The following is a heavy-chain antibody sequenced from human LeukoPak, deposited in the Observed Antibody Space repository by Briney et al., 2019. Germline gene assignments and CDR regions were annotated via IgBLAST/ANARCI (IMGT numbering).Heavy chain of an antibody. CDR2: IYYSGST. CDR3: ARRWPPELGILAFDI. CDR1: GGSISSSSYY. V-gene: IGHV4-39*01. D-gene: IGHD7-27*01. J-gene: IGHJ3*02. Sequence: SETLSLTCTVSGGSISSSSYYWGWIRQPPGKGLEWIGSIYYSGSTYYNPSLKSRVTISVDTSKNQFSLKLSSVTAADTAVYYCARRWPPELGILAFDIWGQGTMVTVSS.